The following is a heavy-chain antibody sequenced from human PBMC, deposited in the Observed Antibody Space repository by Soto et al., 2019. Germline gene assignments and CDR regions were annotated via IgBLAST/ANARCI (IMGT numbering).Heavy chain of an antibody. D-gene: IGHD3-3*01. CDR1: GFTFSSYG. Sequence: GGSLRLSCAASGFTFSSYGMHWVRQAPGKGLEWVAVISYDGSNKYYADSVKGRFTISRDNSKNTLYLQMNSLRAEDTAVYYCAKDPGVMEWLFPGFGYYYYGMDVWGQGTTVTVSS. J-gene: IGHJ6*02. CDR2: ISYDGSNK. V-gene: IGHV3-30*18. CDR3: AKDPGVMEWLFPGFGYYYYGMDV.